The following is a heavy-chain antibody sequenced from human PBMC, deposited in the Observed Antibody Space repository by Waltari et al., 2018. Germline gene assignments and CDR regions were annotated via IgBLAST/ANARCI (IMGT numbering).Heavy chain of an antibody. V-gene: IGHV4-38-2*01. CDR2: IYHSGST. CDR3: ARRVGIAAPPTG. D-gene: IGHD6-13*01. CDR1: GYSITSGYY. Sequence: QVQLQESGPGLVKPSETLSLTCAVSGYSITSGYYWGWLRQPPGKGLEWIGSIYHSGSTYYNPSLKSRVTISVDTSKNQFSLKLSSVTAADTAVYYCARRVGIAAPPTGWGQGTLVTVSS. J-gene: IGHJ4*02.